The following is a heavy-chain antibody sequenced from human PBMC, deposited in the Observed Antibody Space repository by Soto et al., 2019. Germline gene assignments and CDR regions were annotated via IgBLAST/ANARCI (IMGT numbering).Heavy chain of an antibody. CDR3: ARAPHRDYDFHYHYYHYRMYV. J-gene: IGHJ6*01. D-gene: IGHD3-3*01. CDR1: CYTFTSYG. V-gene: IGHV1-18*01. Sequence: RASVKVSCKASCYTFTSYGISWVRQSPGQGLEWMGWISAYNGNTNYAQELQGRVTMTTDTSTSSANKELRSLRSEDTAVYYCARAPHRDYDFHYHYYHYRMYVWVQGTTFTVSS. CDR2: ISAYNGNT.